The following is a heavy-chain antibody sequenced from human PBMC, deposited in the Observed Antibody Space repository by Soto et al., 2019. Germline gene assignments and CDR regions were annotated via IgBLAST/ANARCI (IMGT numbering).Heavy chain of an antibody. D-gene: IGHD3-3*01. CDR1: GGTFSSYA. V-gene: IGHV1-69*13. CDR3: ARQGSLRFLEWLLSWFDP. J-gene: IGHJ5*02. CDR2: IIPIFGTA. Sequence: SVKVSCKASGGTFSSYAISWVRQAPGQGLEWMGGIIPIFGTANYAQKFQGRVTITADESTSTAYMELSSLRSEGTAVYYCARQGSLRFLEWLLSWFDPWGQGTLVTVSS.